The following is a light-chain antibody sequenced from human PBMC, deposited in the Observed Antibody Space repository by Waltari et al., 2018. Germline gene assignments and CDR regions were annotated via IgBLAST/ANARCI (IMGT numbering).Light chain of an antibody. CDR3: KQTYTTPRT. J-gene: IGKJ1*01. CDR2: DAT. V-gene: IGKV1-39*01. Sequence: DIQMTQSPSSLSASVEDRVTITCRASQKISSYLNWYQQKPGTAPRLLIYDATRLQSGVPSRFSGSGSGTDFTLTISSLQPEDFGTYYCKQTYTTPRTFGQGTKVETK. CDR1: QKISSY.